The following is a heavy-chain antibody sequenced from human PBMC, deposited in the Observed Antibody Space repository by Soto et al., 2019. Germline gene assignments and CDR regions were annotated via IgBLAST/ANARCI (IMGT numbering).Heavy chain of an antibody. CDR1: GFTFSSYW. Sequence: EVQLVESGGGLVQPGVSLRLSCAATGFTFSSYWMHWVRQAPGKGLVWVSRINSDGSSTSYADSVKGRFTISRDNAKNTLYLQMNSLRAEDTAVYYCAVAVAGPTAIGYWGQGTLVTVSS. J-gene: IGHJ4*02. D-gene: IGHD6-19*01. CDR3: AVAVAGPTAIGY. CDR2: INSDGSST. V-gene: IGHV3-74*01.